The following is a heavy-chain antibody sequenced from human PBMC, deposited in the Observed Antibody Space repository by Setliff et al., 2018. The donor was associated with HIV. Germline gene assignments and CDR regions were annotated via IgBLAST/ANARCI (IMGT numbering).Heavy chain of an antibody. CDR1: GFTVSSNY. Sequence: PWGSLRLSCAASGFTVSSNYMSWVRQAPGKGLEWVSGINWNGDSTGYADSVKGRFTISRDNAKNSLYLQMNSLRAEDTAFYYCARDCRVAAAVVLAFDIWGQGTMVTVSS. CDR2: INWNGDST. V-gene: IGHV3-20*04. CDR3: ARDCRVAAAVVLAFDI. D-gene: IGHD6-13*01. J-gene: IGHJ3*02.